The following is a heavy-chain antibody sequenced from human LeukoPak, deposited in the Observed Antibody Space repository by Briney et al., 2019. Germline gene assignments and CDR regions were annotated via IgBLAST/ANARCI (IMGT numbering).Heavy chain of an antibody. J-gene: IGHJ4*02. CDR3: AKNTYYGSGRPDY. V-gene: IGHV3-53*01. Sequence: PGGSLRLSCAASGFTVSSNYMSWVRQAPGKGLEWVSVIYSGGSTYYADSVKGRFTISRDNSKNTLYLQMNSLRAEDTAVYYCAKNTYYGSGRPDYWSQGTLVTVSS. CDR2: IYSGGST. CDR1: GFTVSSNY. D-gene: IGHD3-10*01.